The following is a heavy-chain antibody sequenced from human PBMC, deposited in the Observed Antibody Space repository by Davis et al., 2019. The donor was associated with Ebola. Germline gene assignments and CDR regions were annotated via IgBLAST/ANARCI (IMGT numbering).Heavy chain of an antibody. CDR2: IYYSGST. Sequence: PSETLSLTCTFSDGSISSHYWSWIRQPPGKGLEWIGNIYYSGSTNYSPSLKSRVTISVDTSKSQFSLKLSFVTAADTAVYFCAREGRSAWAFDYWGQGTLVTVSS. D-gene: IGHD3-3*01. V-gene: IGHV4-59*11. CDR3: AREGRSAWAFDY. J-gene: IGHJ4*02. CDR1: DGSISSHY.